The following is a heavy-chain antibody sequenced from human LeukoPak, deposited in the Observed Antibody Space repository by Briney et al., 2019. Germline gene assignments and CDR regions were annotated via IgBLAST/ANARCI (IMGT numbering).Heavy chain of an antibody. CDR2: ISAYNGNT. CDR1: GYTFTSDG. CDR3: ARRITMIGSDY. J-gene: IGHJ4*02. Sequence: EASVKVSCKASGYTFTSDGISWVRQAPGQGLEWMGWISAYNGNTNYAQKLQGRVTMTTDTSTSTAYMELRSLRSDDTAVYYCARRITMIGSDYWGQGTLVTVSS. D-gene: IGHD3-22*01. V-gene: IGHV1-18*01.